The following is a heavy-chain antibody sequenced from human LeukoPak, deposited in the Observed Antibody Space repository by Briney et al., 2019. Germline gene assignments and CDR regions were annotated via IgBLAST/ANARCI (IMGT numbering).Heavy chain of an antibody. CDR1: GFTVNSNY. Sequence: GGSLRLSCAASGFTVNSNYMSWVRQAPGKGLAWVSLIYSDGRTYYADSVKGRSTISRDNSKNTLYLQMNNLRAEDTAMYYCARVFGYDNSASREGYWGQGTLVTVSS. CDR2: IYSDGRT. D-gene: IGHD3-22*01. CDR3: ARVFGYDNSASREGY. V-gene: IGHV3-53*01. J-gene: IGHJ4*02.